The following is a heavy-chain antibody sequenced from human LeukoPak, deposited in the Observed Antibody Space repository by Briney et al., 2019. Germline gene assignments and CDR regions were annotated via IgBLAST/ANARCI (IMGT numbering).Heavy chain of an antibody. CDR1: GFTFSSYS. CDR2: ISSSSYI. CDR3: ARDQRIAAAEIYAFDI. J-gene: IGHJ4*02. V-gene: IGHV3-21*01. Sequence: GGSLRLSCAASGFTFSSYSMNWVRQAPGKGLEWVSSISSSSYIYYADSVKGRFTISRDNAKNSLYLQMNSLRAEDTAVYYCARDQRIAAAEIYAFDIWGQGTLVTVSS. D-gene: IGHD6-13*01.